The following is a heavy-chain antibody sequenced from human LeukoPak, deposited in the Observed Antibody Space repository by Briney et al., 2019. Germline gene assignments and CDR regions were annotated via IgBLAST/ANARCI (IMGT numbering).Heavy chain of an antibody. Sequence: SETLSLTCTVSGVSRSSDYWSWIRQPPGKGLEWIGYIYYSGSTNYNPSLKSRVTISVDTSKNQFSLKLSSVTAADTAVYYCARDRHYYDSSGYYYPPAFFDYWGQGTLVTVSS. CDR1: GVSRSSDY. CDR3: ARDRHYYDSSGYYYPPAFFDY. J-gene: IGHJ4*02. D-gene: IGHD3-22*01. CDR2: IYYSGST. V-gene: IGHV4-59*01.